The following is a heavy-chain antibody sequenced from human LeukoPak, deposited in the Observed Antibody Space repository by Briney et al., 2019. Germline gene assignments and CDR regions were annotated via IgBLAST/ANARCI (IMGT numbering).Heavy chain of an antibody. CDR1: GGSISSYY. D-gene: IGHD3-10*02. J-gene: IGHJ6*03. CDR3: ARSSVRGVIYYMDV. CDR2: IYTSGST. V-gene: IGHV4-4*07. Sequence: SETLSLTCTVSGGSISSYYWSWIRQPAGKGLEWIGRIYTSGSTNYNPSLKSRVTMSVDTSKNQSSLKLSSVTAADTAVYYCARSSVRGVIYYMDVWGKGTTVTVSS.